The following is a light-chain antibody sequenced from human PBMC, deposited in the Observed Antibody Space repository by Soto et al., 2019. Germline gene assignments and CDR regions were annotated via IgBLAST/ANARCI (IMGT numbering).Light chain of an antibody. CDR1: QTVSSN. J-gene: IGKJ5*01. Sequence: IVLTKSAATLSVSTGERATLSCRASQTVSSNDLAWYQQKPGQAPRLLIYGASTRATGIPARFSGSGSGTEFTLTISSLQSEDFAVYYCQQYNNWPSITFGQGTRLEI. CDR2: GAS. CDR3: QQYNNWPSIT. V-gene: IGKV3D-15*01.